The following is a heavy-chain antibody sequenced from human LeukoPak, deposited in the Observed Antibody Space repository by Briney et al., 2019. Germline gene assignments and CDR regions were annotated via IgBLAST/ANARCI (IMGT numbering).Heavy chain of an antibody. Sequence: GGSLRLSCAASGFTFSTYAMYWVRQAPGKGLEFVSAITGNGASTFYANSVKGRFTISRDNSKNTLYLQMGSLRVEDTAVYYCARGRSGSYRDAFDIWGQGTMVTVSS. D-gene: IGHD1-26*01. CDR2: ITGNGAST. CDR1: GFTFSTYA. V-gene: IGHV3-64*01. CDR3: ARGRSGSYRDAFDI. J-gene: IGHJ3*02.